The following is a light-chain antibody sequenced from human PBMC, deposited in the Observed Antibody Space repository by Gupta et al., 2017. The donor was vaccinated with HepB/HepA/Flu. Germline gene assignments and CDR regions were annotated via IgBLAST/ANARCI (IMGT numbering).Light chain of an antibody. CDR2: ENN. V-gene: IGLV1-51*02. CDR3: GTWDSSRSAVV. CDR1: SSNIGNNY. J-gene: IGLJ2*01. Sequence: QSVLTQPPSVSAAPGQKVTISCSGSSSNIGNNYVSWYQQLPGTAPKLLIYENNKRPSGIPERFSGSKSGTSATLGITGLQTGDEADYYCGTWDSSRSAVVFGGGTKRTVL.